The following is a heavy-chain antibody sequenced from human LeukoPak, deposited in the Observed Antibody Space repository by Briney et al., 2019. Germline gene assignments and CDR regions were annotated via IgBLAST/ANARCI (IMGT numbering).Heavy chain of an antibody. V-gene: IGHV3-21*01. Sequence: GGSLRLSCAASGFTFSSYSMNWVRQAPGKGLEWVSSISSSSSYIYYADSVKGRFTISRDNAKNSLYLQMNSLRAEDTAVYYCARAYQLLGYYFDYWGQGTLVTVSS. CDR1: GFTFSSYS. CDR3: ARAYQLLGYYFDY. J-gene: IGHJ4*02. CDR2: ISSSSSYI. D-gene: IGHD2-2*01.